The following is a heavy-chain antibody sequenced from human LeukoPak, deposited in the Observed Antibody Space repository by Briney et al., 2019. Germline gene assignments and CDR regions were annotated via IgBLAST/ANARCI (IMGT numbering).Heavy chain of an antibody. CDR1: GFTFSSYS. CDR2: ISSSSSYI. CDR3: ARVEQQLPQFPDY. V-gene: IGHV3-21*01. D-gene: IGHD6-13*01. J-gene: IGHJ4*02. Sequence: GGSLRLSCAASGFTFSSYSMNWVRQAPGKGLEWVSSISSSSSYIYYADSVKGRFTISRDNAKNSLYLQMNSLRAEDTAVYYCARVEQQLPQFPDYWGQGTLATVSS.